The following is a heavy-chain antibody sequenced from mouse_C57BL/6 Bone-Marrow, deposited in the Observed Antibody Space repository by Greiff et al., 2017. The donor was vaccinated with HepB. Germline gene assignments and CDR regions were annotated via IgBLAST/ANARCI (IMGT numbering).Heavy chain of an antibody. J-gene: IGHJ2*01. Sequence: EVKLVESGPELVKPGDSVKISCKASGYSFTGYFMNWVMQSHGKSLEWIGRINPYNGDTFYNQKFKGKATLTVDKSSSTAHMELRSLTSEDSAVYYCARGDGNYVYYWGQGTTLTVSS. V-gene: IGHV1-20*01. CDR1: GYSFTGYF. CDR2: INPYNGDT. CDR3: ARGDGNYVYY. D-gene: IGHD2-1*01.